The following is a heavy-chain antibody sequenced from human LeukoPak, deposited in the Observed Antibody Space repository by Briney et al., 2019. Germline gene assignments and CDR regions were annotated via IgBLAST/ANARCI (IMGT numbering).Heavy chain of an antibody. CDR2: INPTGGST. V-gene: IGHV1-46*01. D-gene: IGHD6-19*01. CDR1: RYTFTNYY. Sequence: ASVKVSCKASRYTFTNYYMHWVRQAPGQGLEWMGIINPTGGSTRYAQKFQDRFTMTRDTSTSTVYTDLSSLRSEDTAMYYCARTPLAGTGYFDYWGQGTLVTVSS. J-gene: IGHJ4*02. CDR3: ARTPLAGTGYFDY.